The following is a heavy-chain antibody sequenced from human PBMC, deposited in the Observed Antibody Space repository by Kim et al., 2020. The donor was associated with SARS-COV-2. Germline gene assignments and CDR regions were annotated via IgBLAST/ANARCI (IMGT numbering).Heavy chain of an antibody. V-gene: IGHV1-69*13. CDR2: IIPIFGTA. CDR3: ARVRVVVINLDAFDI. CDR1: GGTFSSYA. Sequence: SVKVSCKASGGTFSSYAISWVRQAPGQGLEWMGGIIPIFGTANYAQKFQGRVTITADESTSTAYMELSSLRSEDTAVYYCARVRVVVINLDAFDIWGQGTMVTVSS. J-gene: IGHJ3*02. D-gene: IGHD3-22*01.